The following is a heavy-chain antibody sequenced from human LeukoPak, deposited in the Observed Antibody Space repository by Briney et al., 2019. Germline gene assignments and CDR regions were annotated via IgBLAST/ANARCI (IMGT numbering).Heavy chain of an antibody. D-gene: IGHD1-26*01. CDR3: ARASGKWELPATPDY. J-gene: IGHJ4*02. V-gene: IGHV1-46*01. CDR1: GYTFTSYY. CDR2: INPSGGST. Sequence: ASVKVSCKASGYTFTSYYMHWVRQAPGQGLEWTGIINPSGGSTSYAQKFQGRVTMTRDMSTSTVYMELSSLRSEDTAVYYCARASGKWELPATPDYWGQGTLVTVSS.